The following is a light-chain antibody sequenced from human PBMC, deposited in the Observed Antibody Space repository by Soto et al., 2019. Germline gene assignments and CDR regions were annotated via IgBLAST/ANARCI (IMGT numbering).Light chain of an antibody. Sequence: QSVLTQPPSASGSPGQSVAISCTGTSSDVGGYNYVSWYQQHPGKAPKLMIYEVNKRPSGVPDRFSGSKSGNTASLTVSGLQAEDEADYFCSSYTSSTYVFGTGTKVTVL. CDR1: SSDVGGYNY. CDR3: SSYTSSTYV. CDR2: EVN. J-gene: IGLJ1*01. V-gene: IGLV2-8*01.